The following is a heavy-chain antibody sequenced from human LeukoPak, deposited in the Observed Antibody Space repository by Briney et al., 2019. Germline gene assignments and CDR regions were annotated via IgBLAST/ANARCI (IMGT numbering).Heavy chain of an antibody. D-gene: IGHD6-19*01. Sequence: GGSLRLSCAASGFTFSSYGMHWVRQAPGKGLEWGSVIYSGGSTYYSDSVKGRFTISRDKSKKTLYLQMNSLRAEDTAVYYCARDGIAVAGDDYWGQGTLVTVSS. CDR3: ARDGIAVAGDDY. CDR2: IYSGGST. CDR1: GFTFSSYG. V-gene: IGHV3-53*01. J-gene: IGHJ4*02.